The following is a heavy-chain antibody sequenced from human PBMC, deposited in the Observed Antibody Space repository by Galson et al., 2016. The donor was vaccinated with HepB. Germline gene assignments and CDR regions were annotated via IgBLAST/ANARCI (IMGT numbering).Heavy chain of an antibody. CDR1: GYSFTSYW. V-gene: IGHV5-51*03. CDR2: IYPGDSDT. Sequence: QSGAEVKRPGESLKISCKGSGYSFTSYWIGWVRQMPGKVLEWMGIIYPGDSDTRYSPSFQGQVTISADKSISTAYLQWSSLKASDTAMYYCAIPSEPYYYGMDVWGQGTTVTVSS. CDR3: AIPSEPYYYGMDV. J-gene: IGHJ6*02.